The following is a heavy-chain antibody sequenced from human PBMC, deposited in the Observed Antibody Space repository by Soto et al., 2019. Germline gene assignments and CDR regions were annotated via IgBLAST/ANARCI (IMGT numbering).Heavy chain of an antibody. V-gene: IGHV3-33*01. CDR1: GFTFSSYG. Sequence: QVQLVESGGGVVQPGRSLRLSCAASGFTFSSYGMHWVRQAPGKGLEWVAVIWYDGSNKYYADSVKGRFTISRDNSKNTLYLQMNSRRAEDTAVYYCARAHEYCSSTSCYRSGFDYWGQGTLVTVSS. J-gene: IGHJ4*02. CDR3: ARAHEYCSSTSCYRSGFDY. D-gene: IGHD2-2*01. CDR2: IWYDGSNK.